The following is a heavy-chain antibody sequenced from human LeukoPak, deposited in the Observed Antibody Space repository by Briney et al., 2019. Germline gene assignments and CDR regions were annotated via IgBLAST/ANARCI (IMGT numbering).Heavy chain of an antibody. CDR1: GGTFSSYA. CDR3: ARDTRIAAAGNYYY. D-gene: IGHD6-13*01. Sequence: ASVKVSCKASGGTFSSYAISWVRQAPGQGLEWMGWISAYNGNTNYAQKLQGRVTMTTDTSTGTAYMELRSLRSDDTAVYYCARDTRIAAAGNYYYRGQGTLVTVSS. V-gene: IGHV1-18*01. CDR2: ISAYNGNT. J-gene: IGHJ4*02.